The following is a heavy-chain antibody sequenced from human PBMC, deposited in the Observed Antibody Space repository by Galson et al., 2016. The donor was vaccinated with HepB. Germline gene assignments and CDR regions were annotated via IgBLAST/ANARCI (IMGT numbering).Heavy chain of an antibody. J-gene: IGHJ5*02. V-gene: IGHV3-33*08. Sequence: SLRLSCAASGFTISSYGIHWVRQVPGKALEWVALIWHDGSNKFYADSVKGRFTTSRDNSKNTLYLQMNSLTVEDTAGYYCARNRSCSNTRCYGWLDPWGQGTLVTVSS. CDR1: GFTISSYG. D-gene: IGHD2-2*01. CDR2: IWHDGSNK. CDR3: ARNRSCSNTRCYGWLDP.